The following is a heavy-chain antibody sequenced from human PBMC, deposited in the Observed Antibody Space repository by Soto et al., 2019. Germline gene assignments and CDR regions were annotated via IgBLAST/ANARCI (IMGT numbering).Heavy chain of an antibody. D-gene: IGHD4-4*01. V-gene: IGHV3-7*03. J-gene: IGHJ4*02. CDR1: GFTFSTYW. CDR2: INPDGNVG. CDR3: AGWGGHDYNY. Sequence: EVQLLGSGGGLVQPGGSLRLSCVGSGFTFSTYWMNWVRQAPGKGLEWVANINPDGNVGTYVDSVRGRFTTSRDNAKNSLDLQMNSLRADDTAVLFCAGWGGHDYNYWGQGIMVTVSS.